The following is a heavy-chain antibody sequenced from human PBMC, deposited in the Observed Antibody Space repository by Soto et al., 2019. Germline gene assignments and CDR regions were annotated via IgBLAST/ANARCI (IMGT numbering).Heavy chain of an antibody. CDR3: ARETYGDYVGYFDP. CDR2: ISHSGST. CDR1: GGSFSGYY. J-gene: IGHJ5*02. D-gene: IGHD4-17*01. Sequence: PSETLSLTCTVSGGSFSGYYWSWIRQPPGKGLEWIGEISHSGSTNYNPSLKSRVTISVDTSKNQFSLKLSSVTAADTAVYYCARETYGDYVGYFDPWGQGTLVTVSS. V-gene: IGHV4-34*01.